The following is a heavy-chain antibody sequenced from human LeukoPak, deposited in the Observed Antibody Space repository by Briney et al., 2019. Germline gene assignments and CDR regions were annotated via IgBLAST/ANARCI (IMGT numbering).Heavy chain of an antibody. V-gene: IGHV4-59*01. D-gene: IGHD3-22*01. CDR2: IYYSGTT. CDR3: ARDSRPAHYYDSSGQDWYFDL. CDR1: GGSISSYY. J-gene: IGHJ2*01. Sequence: SETLSLTCTVSGGSISSYYWSWIRQPPGKGLEWIGYIYYSGTTSYNPSLKSRVTISVVTSKNQFSLKLSSVTAADTAVYYCARDSRPAHYYDSSGQDWYFDLWGRGTLVTVSS.